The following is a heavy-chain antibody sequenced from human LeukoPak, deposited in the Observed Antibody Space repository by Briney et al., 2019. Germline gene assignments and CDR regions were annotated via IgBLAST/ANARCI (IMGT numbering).Heavy chain of an antibody. D-gene: IGHD1-26*01. CDR2: IQQDGTET. CDR1: GFTFSTSW. Sequence: GGSLRLSCAASGFTFSTSWMSWVRQAPGKGLEWVANIQQDGTETYYVDSVKGRFTISRDNAKNSLYLQMNSLRAEDTAVYYCARDHALREDYSDYWGQGTLVTVSS. CDR3: ARDHALREDYSDY. J-gene: IGHJ4*02. V-gene: IGHV3-7*01.